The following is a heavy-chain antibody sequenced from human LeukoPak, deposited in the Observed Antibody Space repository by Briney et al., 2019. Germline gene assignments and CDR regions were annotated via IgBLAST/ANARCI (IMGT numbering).Heavy chain of an antibody. CDR2: INASGGST. V-gene: IGHV1-46*01. J-gene: IGHJ4*02. CDR3: ARVTRVTSYGLGSYNF. Sequence: SVKVSCKSSGYTFTSYYMHWVRQAPGQGLEGMGIINASGGSTSYVQKFQGRVTMTRDTTVSTAYMELRRLRPDDTAVYYCARVTRVTSYGLGSYNFWGQGTLVTVSS. D-gene: IGHD3-10*01. CDR1: GYTFTSYY.